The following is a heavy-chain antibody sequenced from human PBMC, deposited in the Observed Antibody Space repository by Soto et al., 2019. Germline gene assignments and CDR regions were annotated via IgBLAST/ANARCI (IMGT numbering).Heavy chain of an antibody. J-gene: IGHJ4*02. Sequence: PGGSLRLSCAASGFTFSSYAMHWVRQAPGKGLEWVAVISYDGSNKYYADSVKGRFTISRDNSKNTLYLQMNSLRAEDTAVYYCAKDTTVVTVGYYFDYWGQGTLVTVSS. D-gene: IGHD4-17*01. CDR2: ISYDGSNK. CDR1: GFTFSSYA. V-gene: IGHV3-30-3*01. CDR3: AKDTTVVTVGYYFDY.